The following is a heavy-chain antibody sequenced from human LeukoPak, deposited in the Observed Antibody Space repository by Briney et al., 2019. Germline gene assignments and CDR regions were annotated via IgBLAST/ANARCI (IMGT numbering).Heavy chain of an antibody. D-gene: IGHD1-1*01. CDR3: ARGGTTTFREAFDI. V-gene: IGHV1-18*01. CDR1: GYTFTSYG. Sequence: ASVKVSCKASGYTFTSYGISWLRQAPGQGLEWMGWISAYNGNTNYPQKLQGRVTMTTDTSTSTAYMELRSLRSDDTAVYYCARGGTTTFREAFDIWGQGTMVTVSS. CDR2: ISAYNGNT. J-gene: IGHJ3*02.